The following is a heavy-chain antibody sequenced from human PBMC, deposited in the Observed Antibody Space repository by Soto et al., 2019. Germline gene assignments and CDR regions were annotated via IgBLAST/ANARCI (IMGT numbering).Heavy chain of an antibody. CDR1: GYTFTIYG. CDR3: ARVSYGDYLAGDYMDV. V-gene: IGHV1-18*01. D-gene: IGHD4-17*01. J-gene: IGHJ6*03. Sequence: ASVKVSCKASGYTFTIYGISWVRQAPGQGLEWMGWISAYNGNTNYAQKLQGRVTMTTDTSTSTAYMELRSLRSDDTAVYYCARVSYGDYLAGDYMDVWGKGTTVTVSS. CDR2: ISAYNGNT.